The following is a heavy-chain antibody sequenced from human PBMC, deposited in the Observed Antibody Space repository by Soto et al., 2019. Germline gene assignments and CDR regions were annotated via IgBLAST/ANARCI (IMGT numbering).Heavy chain of an antibody. J-gene: IGHJ5*02. CDR1: GFTFSSYW. CDR2: IKQDGSEK. CDR3: ARHRGVRGVIIDSWFDP. D-gene: IGHD3-10*01. Sequence: GGSLRLSCAASGFTFSSYWMSWVRQAPGKGLEWVANIKQDGSEKYYVDSVKGRFTISRDNAKNSLYLQMNSLRAEDTAVYYCARHRGVRGVIIDSWFDPWGQGTLVTVSS. V-gene: IGHV3-7*01.